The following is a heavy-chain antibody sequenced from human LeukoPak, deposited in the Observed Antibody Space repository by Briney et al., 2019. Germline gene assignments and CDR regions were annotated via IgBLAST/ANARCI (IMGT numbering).Heavy chain of an antibody. CDR2: IRSKAYGGTT. CDR3: TRDEPPRYSSSWYSRGYGMDV. V-gene: IGHV3-49*03. J-gene: IGHJ6*02. D-gene: IGHD6-13*01. CDR1: GFTFGDYA. Sequence: GGSLRLSCTASGFTFGDYAMSWFRQAPGKGLEWVGFIRSKAYGGTTEYAASVKGRFIISRDDSKSIAYLQMNSLKTEDTAVYYCTRDEPPRYSSSWYSRGYGMDVWGQGTTVTVSS.